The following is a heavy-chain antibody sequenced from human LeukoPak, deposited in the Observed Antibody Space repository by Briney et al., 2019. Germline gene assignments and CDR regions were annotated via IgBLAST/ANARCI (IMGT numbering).Heavy chain of an antibody. V-gene: IGHV3-23*01. CDR3: AKSTIFGVVIIEGEDY. Sequence: GGSLRLSCAASGFTFSSYAMSWVRQAPGKGLEWVSAISGSGGSTYYADSVKGRFTISRDNSENTLYLRMNSLRAEDTAVYYCAKSTIFGVVIIEGEDYWGQGTLVTVSS. J-gene: IGHJ4*02. D-gene: IGHD3-3*01. CDR2: ISGSGGST. CDR1: GFTFSSYA.